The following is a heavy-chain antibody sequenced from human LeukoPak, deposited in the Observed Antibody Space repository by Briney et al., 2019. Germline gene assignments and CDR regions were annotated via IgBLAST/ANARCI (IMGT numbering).Heavy chain of an antibody. D-gene: IGHD6-13*01. J-gene: IGHJ4*02. CDR3: ARGSDTAAGLY. V-gene: IGHV4-34*01. Sequence: ASETLSLTCAVSGGSISGYYWSWLRQPPGKGLGGIGDINHCGSTHYTPSLKSRVSISVDSSEHQFSLNVISVTAADAAVYYCARGSDTAAGLYWGQGTLVTVSS. CDR1: GGSISGYY. CDR2: INHCGST.